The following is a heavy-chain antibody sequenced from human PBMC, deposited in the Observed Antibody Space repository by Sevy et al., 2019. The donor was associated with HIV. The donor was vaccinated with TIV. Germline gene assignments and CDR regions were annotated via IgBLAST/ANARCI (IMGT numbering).Heavy chain of an antibody. Sequence: VGSLRLSCAASGFTFRNYVMNWVRQPPGKGLEWVSVISDGGGTTYYAESVKGRFTISRDDSKSTLYLQMNSLRVEDTAVYFCAKRVAGALAALDIWGQGTMVTVSS. CDR3: AKRVAGALAALDI. D-gene: IGHD3-10*01. CDR2: ISDGGGTT. J-gene: IGHJ3*02. V-gene: IGHV3-23*01. CDR1: GFTFRNYV.